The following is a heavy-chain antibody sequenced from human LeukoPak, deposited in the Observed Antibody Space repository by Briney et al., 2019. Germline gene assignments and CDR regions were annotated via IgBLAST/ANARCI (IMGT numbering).Heavy chain of an antibody. CDR1: GASISSHY. CDR2: IYYSGST. D-gene: IGHD1-1*01. V-gene: IGHV4-39*01. CDR3: ARHGVHQNYDY. J-gene: IGHJ4*02. Sequence: SETLSLTCSVSGASISSHYWSWIRQPPGKGLEWIGSIYYSGSTYYNPSLKSRVTVSVDTSKNQFSLKLSSVTAADTALYYCARHGVHQNYDYWGQGTLVTVSS.